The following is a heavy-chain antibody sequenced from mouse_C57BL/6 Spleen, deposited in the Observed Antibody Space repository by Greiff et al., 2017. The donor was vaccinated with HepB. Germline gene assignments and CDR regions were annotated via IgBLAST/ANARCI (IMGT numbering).Heavy chain of an antibody. Sequence: VQLQQSGPGLVQPSQSLSITCTVSGFSLPSYGVHWVRQSPGKGLEWLGVIWSGGSTAYNAAFISRLSISKDNSKSQVFLKMNSLQADDTAIYYCARQDLPQYYAMDYWGQGTSVTVSS. J-gene: IGHJ4*01. CDR1: GFSLPSYG. V-gene: IGHV2-2*01. D-gene: IGHD2-1*01. CDR2: IWSGGST. CDR3: ARQDLPQYYAMDY.